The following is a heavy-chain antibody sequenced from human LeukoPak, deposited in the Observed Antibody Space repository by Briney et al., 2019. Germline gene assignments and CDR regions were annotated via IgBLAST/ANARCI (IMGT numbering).Heavy chain of an antibody. V-gene: IGHV3-23*01. J-gene: IGHJ5*02. Sequence: GGSLRLSCAASGFTFSSYAMSWVRQAPGKGLEWVLGISGSGDNTYYADSVKGRFTISRDNSKNTLYLQMNSLRADDTAVYYCAKGGLVHRFDPWGQGTLVTVSS. CDR3: AKGGLVHRFDP. CDR1: GFTFSSYA. CDR2: ISGSGDNT.